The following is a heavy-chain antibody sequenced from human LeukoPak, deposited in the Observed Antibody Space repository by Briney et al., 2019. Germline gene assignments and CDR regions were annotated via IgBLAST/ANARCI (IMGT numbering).Heavy chain of an antibody. CDR2: IYYSGST. Sequence: SETLSLTCTVSGGSVSSGSYYWSWIRQPPGKGLEWIGYIYYSGSTNYNPSLKSRVTISVDTSKNQFSLKLSSVTAADTAVYYCARVDSSSWYEVDAFDIWGQGTMVTVSS. J-gene: IGHJ3*02. D-gene: IGHD6-13*01. CDR1: GGSVSSGSYY. CDR3: ARVDSSSWYEVDAFDI. V-gene: IGHV4-61*01.